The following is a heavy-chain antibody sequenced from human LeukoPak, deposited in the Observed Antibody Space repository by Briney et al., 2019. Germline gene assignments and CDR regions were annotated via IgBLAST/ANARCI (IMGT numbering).Heavy chain of an antibody. V-gene: IGHV1-69*04. D-gene: IGHD6-13*01. Sequence: SVKVSCKASGGTFSSYAISWVRQAPGQGLEWMGRIIPILGIANYAQKFQGRVTITADKSTSTAYMELSSLRSEDTAVYYCARDRSSSWATKYFQRWGQGTLVTVSS. CDR2: IIPILGIA. CDR3: ARDRSSSWATKYFQR. CDR1: GGTFSSYA. J-gene: IGHJ1*01.